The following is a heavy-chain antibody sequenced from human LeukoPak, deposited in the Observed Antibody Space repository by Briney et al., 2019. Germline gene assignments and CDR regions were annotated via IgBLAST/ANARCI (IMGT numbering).Heavy chain of an antibody. Sequence: SETLSLTCTVSGGSISSYYWSWIRQPPGKGLEWIGYIYYSGSTNYNPSLKSRVTISVDTSKNQFSLKLSSVTAAGTAVYYCARDVGSSGDFDYWGQGTLVTVSS. V-gene: IGHV4-59*01. D-gene: IGHD6-19*01. CDR3: ARDVGSSGDFDY. CDR2: IYYSGST. J-gene: IGHJ4*02. CDR1: GGSISSYY.